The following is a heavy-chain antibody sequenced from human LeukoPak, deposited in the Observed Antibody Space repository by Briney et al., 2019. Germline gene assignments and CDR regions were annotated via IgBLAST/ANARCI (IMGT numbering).Heavy chain of an antibody. CDR2: IIPIFGTA. V-gene: IGHV1-69*13. J-gene: IGHJ6*02. CDR3: ARPPGYDFWSGYPPSDYYYGMDV. D-gene: IGHD3-3*01. CDR1: GGTFSSYA. Sequence: SVKVSCKASGGTFSSYAISWVRQAPGQGLEWMGGIIPIFGTANYAQKFQGRVTITADESTSTAYMELSSLRSEDTAVYYCARPPGYDFWSGYPPSDYYYGMDVWGQGTTVTVSS.